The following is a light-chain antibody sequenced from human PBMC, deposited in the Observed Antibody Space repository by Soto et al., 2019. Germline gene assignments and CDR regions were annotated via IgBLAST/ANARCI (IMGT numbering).Light chain of an antibody. J-gene: IGLJ1*01. CDR3: CSYAGNMYV. V-gene: IGLV2-11*01. CDR1: SSDVGAYNY. CDR2: DVS. Sequence: QSVLTQPRSVSGSPGQSVTISCTGSSSDVGAYNYVSWYQQHPGKAPKLMIFDVSKRPSGVPDRFSGSKSGSTASLTISGLQAEDEDDYYCCSYAGNMYVVGSGTKVTV.